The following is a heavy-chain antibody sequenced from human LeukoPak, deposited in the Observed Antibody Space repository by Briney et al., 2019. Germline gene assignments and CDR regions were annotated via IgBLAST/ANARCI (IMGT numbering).Heavy chain of an antibody. CDR2: ISGSGGST. J-gene: IGHJ4*02. CDR3: AKDLFDSSSWYRPFDY. D-gene: IGHD6-13*01. Sequence: GGSLRLSCAASGFTFSSYAMSWVRQAPGKGLEWVSAISGSGGSTYYADSVKGRFTISRDNSKNTLYLQMNSLRAEDTAEYYCAKDLFDSSSWYRPFDYWGQGTLVTVSS. CDR1: GFTFSSYA. V-gene: IGHV3-23*01.